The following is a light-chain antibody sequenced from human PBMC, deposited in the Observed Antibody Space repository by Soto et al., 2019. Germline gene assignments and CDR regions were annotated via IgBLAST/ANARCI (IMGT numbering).Light chain of an antibody. V-gene: IGKV1-39*01. CDR3: QQSYTTPRT. CDR1: QYSGTY. Sequence: DIQMTQSPSALSASVGDRVTITCRASQYSGTYLNWYQQKPGKAPNLLFYAASNLQSGVPSRFSGSGSGTDFTLTISSLQPEDFATYYCQQSYTTPRTFGLGTKVKIK. J-gene: IGKJ1*01. CDR2: AAS.